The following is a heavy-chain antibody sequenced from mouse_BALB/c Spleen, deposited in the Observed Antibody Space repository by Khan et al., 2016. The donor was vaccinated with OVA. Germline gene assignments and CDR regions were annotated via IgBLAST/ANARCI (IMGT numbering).Heavy chain of an antibody. D-gene: IGHD1-1*01. Sequence: QVQLKESGPGLVAPSQSLSITCTVSGFSLTTYGVHWVRQPPGKGLEWLGVIWAGGSTNYNSALMSSLSISKDHSKSQAFLKMNRLQTHDTAIYYCARAYNSGTWFAYWGPGTRVTVSA. V-gene: IGHV2-9*02. J-gene: IGHJ3*01. CDR1: GFSLTTYG. CDR2: IWAGGST. CDR3: ARAYNSGTWFAY.